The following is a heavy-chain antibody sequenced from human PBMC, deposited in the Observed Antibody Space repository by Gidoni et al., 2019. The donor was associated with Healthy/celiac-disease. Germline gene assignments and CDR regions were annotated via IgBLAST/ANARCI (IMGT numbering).Heavy chain of an antibody. CDR3: AKDREWGYSYGYSPSFDY. CDR2: ISYDGSNK. J-gene: IGHJ4*02. D-gene: IGHD5-18*01. CDR1: GFTFSSYG. V-gene: IGHV3-30*18. Sequence: QVQLLESGGGVVQPGRSLRLSCAASGFTFSSYGMHWVRKAPGKGLEWVAVISYDGSNKYYADSVKGRFTIARDNSKNTLYLQMNSLRAEDTAVYYCAKDREWGYSYGYSPSFDYWGQGTLVTVSS.